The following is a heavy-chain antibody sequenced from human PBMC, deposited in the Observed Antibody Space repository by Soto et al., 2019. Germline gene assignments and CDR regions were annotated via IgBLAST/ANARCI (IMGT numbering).Heavy chain of an antibody. V-gene: IGHV4-59*01. Sequence: KPSETLSLTCTVSGGSISSYYWSWIRQPPGKGLEWIGYIYYSGSTNYNPSLKSRVTISVDTSKNQFSLKLSSVTAADTAVYYCARDSGWYPNSYYYYYYGMDVWGQGTTVTVSS. J-gene: IGHJ6*02. D-gene: IGHD6-19*01. CDR2: IYYSGST. CDR3: ARDSGWYPNSYYYYYYGMDV. CDR1: GGSISSYY.